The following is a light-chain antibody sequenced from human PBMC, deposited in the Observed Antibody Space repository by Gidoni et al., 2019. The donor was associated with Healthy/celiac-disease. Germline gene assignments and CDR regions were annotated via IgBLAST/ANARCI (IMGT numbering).Light chain of an antibody. CDR2: AAS. CDR1: QSISSY. V-gene: IGKV1-39*01. J-gene: IGKJ2*01. CDR3: QQSYSTPTNVT. Sequence: DIQMTQSPSSLSASVGDRVTITCRASQSISSYLNWYQQKPGKAPKLLIYAASSLQSGVPSRFSGSGSGTDFTLTISSLQPEDFATYYCQQSYSTPTNVTFXQXTKLXIK.